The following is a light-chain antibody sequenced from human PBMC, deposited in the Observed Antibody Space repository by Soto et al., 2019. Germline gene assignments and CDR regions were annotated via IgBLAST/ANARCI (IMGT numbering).Light chain of an antibody. Sequence: QSALIQPASVSGSPGQSITISCTGTTSDVGGYNHVSWFQQHPGKVPKLMIYDVNNRPSGVSNRFSGSKSGNTASLTISGLQAEDEADYYCSSYTNTNTLVFGGGTKLTV. J-gene: IGLJ2*01. CDR1: TSDVGGYNH. CDR2: DVN. CDR3: SSYTNTNTLV. V-gene: IGLV2-14*01.